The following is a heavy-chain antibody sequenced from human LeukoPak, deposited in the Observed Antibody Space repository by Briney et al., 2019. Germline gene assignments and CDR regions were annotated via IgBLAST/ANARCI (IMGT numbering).Heavy chain of an antibody. CDR1: GGSISSYY. CDR2: IYYSGST. J-gene: IGHJ5*02. Sequence: PSETLSLTCTVSGGSISSYYWSWIRQPPGKGLEWIGYIYYSGSTNYNPSLKSRVTISVDTSKNQFSLKLSSVTAADTAVYYCARERHMAAASSDHWFDPWGQGTLVTVSS. D-gene: IGHD2-15*01. V-gene: IGHV4-59*01. CDR3: ARERHMAAASSDHWFDP.